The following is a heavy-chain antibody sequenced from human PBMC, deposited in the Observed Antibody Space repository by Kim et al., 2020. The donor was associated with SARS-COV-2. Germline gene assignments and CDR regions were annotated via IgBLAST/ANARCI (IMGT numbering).Heavy chain of an antibody. J-gene: IGHJ4*02. CDR3: AREFRGVDY. CDR2: IYYSGST. D-gene: IGHD1-26*01. V-gene: IGHV4-59*13. CDR1: GGSISSYY. Sequence: SETLSLTCTVSGGSISSYYWSWIRQPPGKGLEWIGYIYYSGSTNYNPSLKSRVTISVDTSKNQFSLKLSSVTAADTAVYYCAREFRGVDYWGQGTLVTVS.